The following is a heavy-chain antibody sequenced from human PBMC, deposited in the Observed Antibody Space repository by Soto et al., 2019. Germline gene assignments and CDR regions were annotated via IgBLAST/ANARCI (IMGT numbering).Heavy chain of an antibody. D-gene: IGHD1-26*01. CDR2: IYYRGNT. CDR3: ARDGREASGIDV. V-gene: IGHV4-59*01. CDR1: GGSISSNY. J-gene: IGHJ6*02. Sequence: QVQLQESGPGLVKPSETLSLTCTVSGGSISSNYWSWVRQAPGKGLEWIGCIYYRGNTFYNPSLKSRGTISVDTSNNQFSLKLDSVTTADTAVYYCARDGREASGIDVWGQGTTVTVSS.